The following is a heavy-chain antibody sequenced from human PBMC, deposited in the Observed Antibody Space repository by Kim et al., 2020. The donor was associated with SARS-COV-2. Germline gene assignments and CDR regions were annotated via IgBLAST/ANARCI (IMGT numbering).Heavy chain of an antibody. CDR2: INQDASGK. J-gene: IGHJ4*02. V-gene: IGHV3-7*01. CDR3: VRAVYDTSGFYGLDYFDY. CDR1: GFSLRTYW. Sequence: GGSLRLSCAASGFSLRTYWMAWVRQAPGKGLEWVANINQDASGKYYVGSVQGRFTISRDNTKNSLYLQMNSLRTEDTAVYYCVRAVYDTSGFYGLDYFDYWGQGTLVTVSP. D-gene: IGHD3-22*01.